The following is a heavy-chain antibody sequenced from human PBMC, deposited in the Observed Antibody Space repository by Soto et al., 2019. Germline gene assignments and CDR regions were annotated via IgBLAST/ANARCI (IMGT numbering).Heavy chain of an antibody. Sequence: PGGSLRLSCAASGFTVSTYAMNWVRQAPGKGLEWVSGISGSGDSTYYADSVKGRFTISRDNSKNTLYLQMNSLGAEDTAVYYCAKDQGSSWYEIDYWGQGTLVTVSS. CDR2: ISGSGDST. V-gene: IGHV3-23*01. D-gene: IGHD6-13*01. J-gene: IGHJ4*02. CDR3: AKDQGSSWYEIDY. CDR1: GFTVSTYA.